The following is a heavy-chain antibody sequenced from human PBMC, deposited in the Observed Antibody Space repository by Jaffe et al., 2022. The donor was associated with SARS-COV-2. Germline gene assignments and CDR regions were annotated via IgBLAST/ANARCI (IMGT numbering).Heavy chain of an antibody. Sequence: EVQLVESGGGLVKPGGSLRLSCAASGFGFKDAWMSWFRQAPGKGPEWVGRIRRKVDGETTAYAAPVKGRFTISRDDSKNTLFLQMDSLKTEDTGVYWCTTEGTDWGLGTMVTVSP. CDR1: GFGFKDAW. D-gene: IGHD1-1*01. CDR3: TTEGTD. J-gene: IGHJ3*01. CDR2: IRRKVDGETT. V-gene: IGHV3-15*01.